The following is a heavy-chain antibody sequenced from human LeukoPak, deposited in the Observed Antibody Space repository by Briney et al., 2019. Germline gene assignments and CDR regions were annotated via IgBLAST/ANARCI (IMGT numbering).Heavy chain of an antibody. CDR2: IYYSGST. V-gene: IGHV4-59*01. CDR1: GGSISSYY. CDR3: ARTLQRPNWFDP. Sequence: PSETLSLTCTVSGGSISSYYWSWIRQPPGKGLEWIGYIYYSGSTNYNPSLKSRVTISVDTSKNQFSLKLSSVTAADTAVYYCARTLQRPNWFDPWGQGTLVTVSS. J-gene: IGHJ5*02.